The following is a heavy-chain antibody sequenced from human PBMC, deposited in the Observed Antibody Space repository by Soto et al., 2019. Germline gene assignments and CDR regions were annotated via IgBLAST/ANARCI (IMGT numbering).Heavy chain of an antibody. CDR2: IIPIFGTA. CDR1: GGTFSSYA. Sequence: SVKVSCKASGGTFSSYAISWVRQAPGQGLEWMGGIIPIFGTANYAQKFQGRVTITADESTSTAYMELSSLRSEDTAVYYCAREIYGDFKFDYWGQGTLVTVSS. D-gene: IGHD4-17*01. V-gene: IGHV1-69*13. CDR3: AREIYGDFKFDY. J-gene: IGHJ4*02.